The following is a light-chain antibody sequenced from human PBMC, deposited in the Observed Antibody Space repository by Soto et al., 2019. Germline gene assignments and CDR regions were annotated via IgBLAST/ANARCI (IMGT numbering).Light chain of an antibody. CDR2: EVS. J-gene: IGLJ3*02. CDR3: SSYTSSTTLV. V-gene: IGLV2-14*01. Sequence: QSALTQPASVSGSPGQSITISCTGTSSDVGAYKYVCWYQHHPGKAPKLMIYEVSNWPSGVSNRFSGSKSGNTASLTISGLQAEDEADYYCSSYTSSTTLVFGGGTKLTVL. CDR1: SSDVGAYKY.